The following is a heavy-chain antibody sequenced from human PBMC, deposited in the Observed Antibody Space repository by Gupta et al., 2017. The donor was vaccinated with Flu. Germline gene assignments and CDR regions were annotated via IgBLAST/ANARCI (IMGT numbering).Heavy chain of an antibody. D-gene: IGHD6-13*01. J-gene: IGHJ4*02. CDR3: ARELISAAGTLDY. CDR1: GFPFSSYG. Sequence: QVQLVESGGGVVQPGRSLRLSCAASGFPFSSYGLHWVRQAPGKGLEWVAVIWYDGSNKYYADSVKGRFTISRDNSKNTLYLQMNSLRAEDTAVYFCARELISAAGTLDYWGQGTLVTVSS. CDR2: IWYDGSNK. V-gene: IGHV3-33*01.